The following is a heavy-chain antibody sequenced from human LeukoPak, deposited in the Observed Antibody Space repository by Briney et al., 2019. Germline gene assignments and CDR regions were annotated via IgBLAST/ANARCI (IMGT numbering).Heavy chain of an antibody. D-gene: IGHD6-19*01. Sequence: SETLSLTCTVSGGSISSSSYYWGWIRQPPGKGLEWIGSIYYSGSTYYNPSLKSRVTISVDTSKNQFSLKLSSVTAADTAVYYCARSKSWAAGQFDYWGQGTLVTVSS. V-gene: IGHV4-39*01. CDR2: IYYSGST. CDR1: GGSISSSSYY. CDR3: ARSKSWAAGQFDY. J-gene: IGHJ4*02.